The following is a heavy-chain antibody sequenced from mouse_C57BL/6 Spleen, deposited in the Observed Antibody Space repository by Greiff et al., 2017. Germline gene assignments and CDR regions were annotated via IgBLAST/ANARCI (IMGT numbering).Heavy chain of an antibody. Sequence: EVKVVESGGGLVQPGGSLSLSCAASGFTFTDYYMSWVRQPPGKALEWLGFIRNKANGYTTEYSASVKGRFTISGDNSQSILYLQMNALRAEDSATYYCARSSYYGSRFAYWGQGTLVTVSA. CDR2: IRNKANGYTT. CDR3: ARSSYYGSRFAY. V-gene: IGHV7-3*01. J-gene: IGHJ3*01. D-gene: IGHD1-1*01. CDR1: GFTFTDYY.